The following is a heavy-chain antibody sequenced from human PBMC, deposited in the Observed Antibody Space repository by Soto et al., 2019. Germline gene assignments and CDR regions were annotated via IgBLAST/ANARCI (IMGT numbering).Heavy chain of an antibody. CDR2: ISAYNGNT. V-gene: IGHV1-18*01. D-gene: IGHD6-19*01. CDR1: GYTFTSYG. CDR3: ARSPGIAVAGTKHDAFDI. Sequence: ASVKVSCKASGYTFTSYGISWVRQAPGQGLEWMGWISAYNGNTNYAQKLQGRVTMTTDTSTSTAYMARRSLRSDDTAVYYCARSPGIAVAGTKHDAFDIWGQGTMVT. J-gene: IGHJ3*02.